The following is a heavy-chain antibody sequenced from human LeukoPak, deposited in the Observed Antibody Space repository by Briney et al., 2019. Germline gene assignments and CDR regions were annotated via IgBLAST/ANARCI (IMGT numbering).Heavy chain of an antibody. CDR2: IFHSGST. J-gene: IGHJ4*02. D-gene: IGHD6-19*01. CDR3: ARDKGVAVAGPPGY. CDR1: AYSISSGYY. Sequence: SETLSLTCAVSAYSISSGYYGGWIRQPPGKGLEWVGSIFHSGSTYYNPSLKSRVTISVDTSKNQFSLKLSSVPAADTAVYYCARDKGVAVAGPPGYWGQGTLVTVSS. V-gene: IGHV4-38-2*02.